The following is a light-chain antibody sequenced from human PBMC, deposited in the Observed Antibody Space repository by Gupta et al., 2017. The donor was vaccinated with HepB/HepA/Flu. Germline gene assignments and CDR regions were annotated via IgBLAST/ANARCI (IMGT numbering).Light chain of an antibody. CDR2: DAS. V-gene: IGKV3-11*01. CDR3: QQRINWPLT. J-gene: IGKJ4*01. CDR1: QSVSRY. Sequence: DIVLTQSPVTLSLPPGERATLSCRASQSVSRYLAWYQQKPGQPPSLLVFDASNRATGVPARFSGSGSGTDFTLTISSLEPEDFAVYYCQQRINWPLTFGGGTRVEIK.